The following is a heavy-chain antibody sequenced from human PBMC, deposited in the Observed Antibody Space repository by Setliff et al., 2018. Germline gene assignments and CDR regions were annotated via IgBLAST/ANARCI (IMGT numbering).Heavy chain of an antibody. CDR2: IYTSGST. V-gene: IGHV4-61*09. J-gene: IGHJ4*02. CDR1: GGSINNGSYY. CDR3: ARSLGSGSYYNSRPFYSDY. D-gene: IGHD3-10*01. Sequence: SETLSLTCTVSGGSINNGSYYWSWIRQPAGKGLEWIGHIYTSGSTNYNPSLKSRVTISVDTSKNQFSLKLTSVTAADTAVYFCARSLGSGSYYNSRPFYSDYWGQGTLVTVSS.